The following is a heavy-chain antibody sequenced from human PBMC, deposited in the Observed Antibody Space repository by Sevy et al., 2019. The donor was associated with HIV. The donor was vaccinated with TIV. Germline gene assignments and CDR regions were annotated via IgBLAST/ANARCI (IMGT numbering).Heavy chain of an antibody. CDR2: IYHSGST. CDR3: ARVDYYDSSGYRNWFDP. CDR1: GYSISSGYY. J-gene: IGHJ5*02. Sequence: SETLSLTCTVSGYSISSGYYWGWIRKPPGKGLEWIGSIYHSGSTYYNPSLKSRVTISVDTSKNQFSLKLSSVTAADTAVYYCARVDYYDSSGYRNWFDPWGQGTLVTVSS. D-gene: IGHD3-22*01. V-gene: IGHV4-38-2*02.